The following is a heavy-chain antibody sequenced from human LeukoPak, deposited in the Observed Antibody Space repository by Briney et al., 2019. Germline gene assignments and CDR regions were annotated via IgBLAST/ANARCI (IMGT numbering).Heavy chain of an antibody. Sequence: ASVKVSCKTSGYIFTSYYIHWVRQAPGQGLEWMGRINPNNGDATYAQKFQGRVTMTRDTSITTAYMNLSRLRSDDTAVYYCARDGTDRAGFDYWGLGTLVTVSS. J-gene: IGHJ4*02. V-gene: IGHV1-2*06. D-gene: IGHD6-13*01. CDR3: ARDGTDRAGFDY. CDR2: INPNNGDA. CDR1: GYIFTSYY.